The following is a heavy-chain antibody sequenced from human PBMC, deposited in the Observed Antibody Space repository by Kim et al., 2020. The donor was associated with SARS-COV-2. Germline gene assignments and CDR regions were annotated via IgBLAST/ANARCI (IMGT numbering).Heavy chain of an antibody. Sequence: SETLSLTCAVYGGSFSGYYWSWIRQPPGKGLEWIGEINHSGSTNYNPSLKSRVTISVDTSKNQFSLKLSSVTAADTAVYYCARVNSDGDYEPYYYYGMDVWGQGTTVTVSS. D-gene: IGHD4-17*01. CDR3: ARVNSDGDYEPYYYYGMDV. V-gene: IGHV4-34*01. CDR2: INHSGST. CDR1: GGSFSGYY. J-gene: IGHJ6*02.